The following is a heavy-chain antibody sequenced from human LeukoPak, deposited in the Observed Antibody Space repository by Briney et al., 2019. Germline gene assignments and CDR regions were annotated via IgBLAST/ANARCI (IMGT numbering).Heavy chain of an antibody. CDR3: ARGALKWELPPIRARKSYYFDY. J-gene: IGHJ4*02. V-gene: IGHV4-39*02. D-gene: IGHD1-26*01. CDR2: IYYSGST. Sequence: SETLSLTCTVSGGSISSSAYYWGWIRQPPGMGLEWIGNIYYSGSTYYNPSLKSRVTISVDTSKNHFSLKLSSVTAADTAVYYCARGALKWELPPIRARKSYYFDYWGQGTLVTVSS. CDR1: GGSISSSAYY.